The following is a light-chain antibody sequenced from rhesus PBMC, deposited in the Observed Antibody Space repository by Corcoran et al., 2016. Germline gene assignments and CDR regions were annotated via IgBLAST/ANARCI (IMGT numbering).Light chain of an antibody. CDR2: KES. CDR1: QSIRSW. CDR3: QQYSSSPIT. V-gene: IGKV1-22*01. Sequence: DIQMTQSPSSLSASVGDTVTITCRASQSIRSWLAWYQQKPGKAPNPQIYKESPLQSWVPSRFSGLGTGTDFTLTITSRHSEDFATYCFQQYSSSPITFGPGTKLDIK. J-gene: IGKJ3*01.